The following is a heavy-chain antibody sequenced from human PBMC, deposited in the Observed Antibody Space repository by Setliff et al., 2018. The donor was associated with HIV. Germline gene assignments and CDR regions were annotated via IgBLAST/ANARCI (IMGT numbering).Heavy chain of an antibody. CDR2: IKQDGSEN. CDR3: ARADSSNWYHVDY. V-gene: IGHV3-7*03. D-gene: IGHD6-13*01. CDR1: GFTFSSRW. Sequence: PGGSLRLSCAASGFTFSSRWMTWVRQAPGKGLEWVANIKQDGSENYFVDSVKGRFTISRDNAKNSLYLQMNSLRAEDTAVYYCARADSSNWYHVDYWGQGTLVTVSS. J-gene: IGHJ4*02.